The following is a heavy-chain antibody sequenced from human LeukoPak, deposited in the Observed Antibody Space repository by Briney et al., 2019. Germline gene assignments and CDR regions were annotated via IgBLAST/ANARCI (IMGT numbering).Heavy chain of an antibody. Sequence: SETLSLTCTVSGGSISSYYWSWIRQPPGKGLEWIGYIYYSGSTNYNPSLKSRVTISVDTSKNQFSLKLSSVTAAGTAVYYCARGATVSPYYYYYGMDVWGQGTTVTVSS. J-gene: IGHJ6*02. CDR3: ARGATVSPYYYYYGMDV. V-gene: IGHV4-59*01. CDR1: GGSISSYY. CDR2: IYYSGST. D-gene: IGHD4-17*01.